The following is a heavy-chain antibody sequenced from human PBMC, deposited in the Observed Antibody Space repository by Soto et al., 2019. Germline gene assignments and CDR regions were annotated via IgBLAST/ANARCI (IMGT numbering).Heavy chain of an antibody. V-gene: IGHV4-59*01. Sequence: SETLSLTCTVSGGSISSYYWSWIRQPPGKGLEWTGYIYYSGSTNYNPSLKSRVTISVDTSKNQFSPKLSSVTAADTAVYYCARDRLAAAGTRYRWFDPWGQGTLVTVSS. CDR2: IYYSGST. J-gene: IGHJ5*02. CDR3: ARDRLAAAGTRYRWFDP. D-gene: IGHD6-13*01. CDR1: GGSISSYY.